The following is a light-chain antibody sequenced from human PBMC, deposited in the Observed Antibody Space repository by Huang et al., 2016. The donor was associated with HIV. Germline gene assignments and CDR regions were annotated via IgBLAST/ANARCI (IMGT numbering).Light chain of an antibody. V-gene: IGKV1-39*01. CDR3: QQSYTGPRYT. CDR1: QSISRY. J-gene: IGKJ2*01. Sequence: DIQMTQSPSSLSASVGDTVTITCRAGQSISRYLHWYQQKPGKASTLLIYAASTLQSGVPGRFTGSGSGTDFTLTITNPQPDDSATYYCQQSYTGPRYTFGQGTKLEI. CDR2: AAS.